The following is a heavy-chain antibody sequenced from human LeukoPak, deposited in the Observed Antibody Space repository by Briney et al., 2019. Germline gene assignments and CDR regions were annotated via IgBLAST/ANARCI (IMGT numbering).Heavy chain of an antibody. V-gene: IGHV3-7*03. CDR1: GFMFSSNW. Sequence: GGSLRLSCVASGFMFSSNWMSWVRLAPGKGLEWVANIKEDGTETYYVDSVKGRFTTSRDNAKNSLYLQMNSLRVEDTAVYYCAKEGRSLQTYWGQGTLVTVSS. CDR2: IKEDGTET. J-gene: IGHJ4*02. CDR3: AKEGRSLQTY. D-gene: IGHD5-24*01.